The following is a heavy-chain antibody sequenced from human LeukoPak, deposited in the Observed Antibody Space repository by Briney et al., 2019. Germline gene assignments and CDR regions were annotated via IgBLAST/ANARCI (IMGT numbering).Heavy chain of an antibody. D-gene: IGHD3-9*01. J-gene: IGHJ4*02. CDR1: GCTFTSYG. Sequence: SVKVSCKASGCTFTSYGIGWVPQAPGQGLEWIGWISAYNGNTNYAQKLQGRVTMTTDTSTSSAYMELRSLRSDDTAVYYCARDRRPYYDILTGFDYWGQGTLVTVSS. CDR2: ISAYNGNT. CDR3: ARDRRPYYDILTGFDY. V-gene: IGHV1-18*01.